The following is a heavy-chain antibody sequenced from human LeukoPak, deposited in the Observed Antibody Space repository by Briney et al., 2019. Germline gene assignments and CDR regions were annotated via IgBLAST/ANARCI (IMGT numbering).Heavy chain of an antibody. V-gene: IGHV3-49*03. CDR1: GFSVGDYA. CDR3: TRFVVVVAAPSG. Sequence: PCRSLRLSCTASGFSVGDYAMSWFRQAPWKGLEWVGFIRSKAYGGTTEYAASVKGRFTISRDDSKSIAYLQMNSLKTEDTAVYYCTRFVVVVAAPSGWGQGTLVTVSS. D-gene: IGHD2-15*01. CDR2: IRSKAYGGTT. J-gene: IGHJ4*02.